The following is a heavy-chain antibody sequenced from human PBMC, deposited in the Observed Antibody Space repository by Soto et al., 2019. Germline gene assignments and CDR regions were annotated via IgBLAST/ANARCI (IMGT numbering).Heavy chain of an antibody. J-gene: IGHJ5*02. CDR1: GFTFSMYW. Sequence: GSLRLSCVVSGFTFSMYWMHWVRQVPGQSPFWVSRISDDGTTTNYADSVKGRFTISRDNAKNTLHLEMNSLRAEDTAVYYCVRDGHCITTSCYGNWFDPWGQGTLVTVSS. D-gene: IGHD2-2*01. CDR3: VRDGHCITTSCYGNWFDP. CDR2: ISDDGTTT. V-gene: IGHV3-74*01.